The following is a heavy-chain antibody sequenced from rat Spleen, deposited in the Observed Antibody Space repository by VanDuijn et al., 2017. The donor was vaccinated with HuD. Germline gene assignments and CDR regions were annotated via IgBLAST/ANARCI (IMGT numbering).Heavy chain of an antibody. J-gene: IGHJ3*01. Sequence: QVQLKESGPGLVQPSETLSLTCTVSGFSLTSYSVSWVRQPSGKGPEWMGRMWYDGDTAYNSALKSRLSINRDTSKHQGVLKINILPTGDTAPYYLASQLTVDGGYPNWFAYWGQGALVTVSS. CDR2: MWYDGDT. CDR1: GFSLTSYS. D-gene: IGHD1-11*01. CDR3: ASQLTVDGGYPNWFAY. V-gene: IGHV2-34*01.